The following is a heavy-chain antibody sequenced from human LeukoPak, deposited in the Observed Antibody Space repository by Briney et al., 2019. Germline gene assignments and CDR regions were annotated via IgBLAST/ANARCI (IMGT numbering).Heavy chain of an antibody. CDR3: ARVMKVRGITFFGMDV. D-gene: IGHD3-10*01. V-gene: IGHV4-59*01. Sequence: SETLSLTCTVSGGSISNYYWSWIRQPPGKGLEWIGYIFYTGSTAYNSSLESRVTISVDSSKNQVSLRLNSETAADTAVYYCARVMKVRGITFFGMDVWGQGTTVTVSS. J-gene: IGHJ6*02. CDR2: IFYTGST. CDR1: GGSISNYY.